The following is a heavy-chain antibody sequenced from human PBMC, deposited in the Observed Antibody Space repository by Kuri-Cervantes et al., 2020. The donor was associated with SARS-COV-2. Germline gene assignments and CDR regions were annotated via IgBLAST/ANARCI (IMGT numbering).Heavy chain of an antibody. CDR1: GGTFNSYA. J-gene: IGHJ3*02. CDR3: ATVMGVVVFEI. D-gene: IGHD2-15*01. Sequence: SVKVSCKASGGTFNSYAINWARQAPGQGLEWLGGIISFFGTTNYAQKFQGRITLTADKSTTTAYMELSNLRSEDTAIYYCATVMGVVVFEIWGQGTMVTVSS. CDR2: IISFFGTT. V-gene: IGHV1-69*06.